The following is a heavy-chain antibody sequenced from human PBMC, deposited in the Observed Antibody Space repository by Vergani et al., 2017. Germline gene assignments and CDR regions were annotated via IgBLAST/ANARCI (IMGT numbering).Heavy chain of an antibody. V-gene: IGHV4-4*02. CDR1: GFTFSSYAM. CDR2: IYHSGRT. D-gene: IGHD4-17*01. Sequence: VQLLESGGGLVQPGGSLRLSCAASGFTFSSYAMSWVRQAPGKGLEWIGEIYHSGRTNYNPSLKSRVTISVDKSKNQFSLKLSSVTAADTAVYYCASGAYVTKRWFHPGGQGTLVTVSS. CDR3: ASGAYVTKRWFHP. J-gene: IGHJ5*02.